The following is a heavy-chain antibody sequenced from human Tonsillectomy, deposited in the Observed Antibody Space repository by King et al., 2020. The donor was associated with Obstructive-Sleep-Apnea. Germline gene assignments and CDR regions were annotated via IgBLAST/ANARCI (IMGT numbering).Heavy chain of an antibody. CDR1: GYTFTDYY. D-gene: IGHD3-22*01. V-gene: IGHV1-2*04. J-gene: IGHJ5*02. Sequence: VQLVESGAEVKKPGASVRVSCKASGYTFTDYYVHWVRQAPGQGLEWMGWINPKSGGTNYAQKFRAWVTMTRDTSISTAYMDLSRLKSDDTAIYYCARPFYYDGLGYSPFRSWGQGTLVTVSS. CDR2: INPKSGGT. CDR3: ARPFYYDGLGYSPFRS.